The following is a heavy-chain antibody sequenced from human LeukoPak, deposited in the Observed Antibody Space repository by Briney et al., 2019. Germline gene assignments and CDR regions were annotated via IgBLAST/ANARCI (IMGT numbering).Heavy chain of an antibody. CDR2: ISGSGGST. V-gene: IGHV3-23*01. CDR1: GFTFSSYA. CDR3: AKGTYYPNYYFDY. J-gene: IGHJ4*02. Sequence: GGSLRLSCAASGFTFSSYAMSWVRQAPGKGLEWVSTISGSGGSTYYADSVKGRFTISRDNSKNTLYLQMNSLRAEDTAVYYCAKGTYYPNYYFDYRGLGTLVTVSS. D-gene: IGHD2-21*01.